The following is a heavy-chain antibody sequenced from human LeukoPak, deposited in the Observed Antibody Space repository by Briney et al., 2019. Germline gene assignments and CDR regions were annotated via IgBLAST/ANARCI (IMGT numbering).Heavy chain of an antibody. D-gene: IGHD6-19*01. CDR1: GFTFDDYG. Sequence: GGSLRLSCAASGFTFDDYGLSWVRQAPGKGLEWVSGINWNGGSTGYADSVKGRFTISRDNAKNTLYLQMNSLRAEDTAVYYCARRGAVAGTFDYWGQGTLVTVSS. CDR3: ARRGAVAGTFDY. V-gene: IGHV3-20*04. CDR2: INWNGGST. J-gene: IGHJ4*02.